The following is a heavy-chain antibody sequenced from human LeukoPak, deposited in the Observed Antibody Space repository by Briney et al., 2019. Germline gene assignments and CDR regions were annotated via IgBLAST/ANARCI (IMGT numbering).Heavy chain of an antibody. CDR1: GGTFSSYA. CDR3: ARGLITMVRGVIIKGEYYYMDV. CDR2: IIPIFGTA. Sequence: ASVKVSCKASGGTFSSYAISWVRQAPGQGLEWMGGIIPIFGTANYAQKLQGRVTITADESTSTAYMELSSLRSEDTAVYYCARGLITMVRGVIIKGEYYYMDVWGKGTTVTVSS. V-gene: IGHV1-69*13. D-gene: IGHD3-10*01. J-gene: IGHJ6*03.